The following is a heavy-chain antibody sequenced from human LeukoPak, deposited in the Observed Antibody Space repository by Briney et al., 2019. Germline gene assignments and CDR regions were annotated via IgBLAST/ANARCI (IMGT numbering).Heavy chain of an antibody. V-gene: IGHV1-69*01. CDR1: GGTFSRYP. CDR3: AKDAAIHDSGAYYYLW. D-gene: IGHD3-22*01. CDR2: ITPMFGTA. J-gene: IGHJ4*02. Sequence: GASVKVSCKASGGTFSRYPISWVRQAPGQGLEWMGGITPMFGTANYAQKFQGRVTITVDESTRTAYMELKSLKFEDTAVYYCAKDAAIHDSGAYYYLWWGQGTLVTVSS.